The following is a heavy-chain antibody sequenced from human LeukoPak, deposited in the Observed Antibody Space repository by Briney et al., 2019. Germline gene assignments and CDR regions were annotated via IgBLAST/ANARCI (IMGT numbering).Heavy chain of an antibody. CDR2: ITSSSSSI. CDR3: ARDLAWGAY. J-gene: IGHJ4*02. D-gene: IGHD4/OR15-4a*01. CDR1: GFTFSRYG. Sequence: GGSLRLSCAASGFTFSRYGMHWVRQAPGKGLEWVSSITSSSSSIYSADSVKGRLTISRDNAKNSLYLEMNSLRDEDTAVYYCARDLAWGAYWGQGTLVTVSS. V-gene: IGHV3-21*01.